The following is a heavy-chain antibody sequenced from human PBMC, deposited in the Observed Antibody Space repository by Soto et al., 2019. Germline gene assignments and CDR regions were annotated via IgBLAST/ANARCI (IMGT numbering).Heavy chain of an antibody. CDR2: IRGYNGNT. Sequence: QVQLVQSGAEVKKPGASVTVSCKASGYTFTNYGFSWVRQAPGQGLEWMGWIRGYNGNTKYAEKFQNRVTMTTDTSTNTAHMELRSMRADDTAVYYCAREGQAPYYSDGMDVWGQGTAVTVSS. CDR3: AREGQAPYYSDGMDV. V-gene: IGHV1-18*01. CDR1: GYTFTNYG. J-gene: IGHJ6*02.